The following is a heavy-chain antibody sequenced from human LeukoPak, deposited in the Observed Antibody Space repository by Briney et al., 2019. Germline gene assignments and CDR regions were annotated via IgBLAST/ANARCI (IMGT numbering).Heavy chain of an antibody. CDR1: GFTFSSYW. CDR3: ARVIGYDSSGCVDY. CDR2: INSDGSST. V-gene: IGHV3-74*01. Sequence: GGSLRLSCAASGFTFSSYWMHWVRQAPGKGLVWVSRINSDGSSTSYADSVEGRFTISRDNAKNTLYLQMNSLRAEDTAVYYCARVIGYDSSGCVDYWGQGTLVTVSS. D-gene: IGHD3-22*01. J-gene: IGHJ4*02.